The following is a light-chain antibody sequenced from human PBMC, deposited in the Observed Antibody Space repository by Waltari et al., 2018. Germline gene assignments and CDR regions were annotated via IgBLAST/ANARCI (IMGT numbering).Light chain of an antibody. CDR3: QQYNKWRT. CDR2: GAS. J-gene: IGKJ2*01. CDR1: QSISRN. Sequence: EILMTQSPATLSVSPGEGATLSCRASQSISRNLAWYQQKPGQAPRLLIYGASTRAAGVPARFSGSGSGTEFTLTISSLQSEDFAVYYCQQYNKWRTFGQGTKLEIK. V-gene: IGKV3-15*01.